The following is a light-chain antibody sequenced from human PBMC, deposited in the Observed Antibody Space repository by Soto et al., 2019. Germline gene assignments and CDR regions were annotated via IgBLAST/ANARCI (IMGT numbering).Light chain of an antibody. CDR2: DAS. CDR3: QQYNSLLYT. CDR1: QSINTW. Sequence: DIPMTQSPSTLSASVGDRVTITCRASQSINTWLAWYQQKPGKAPKVLIYDASSLKSGVPSRFSGSGSGTEFTLTISSLQPDDFATYYCQQYNSLLYTFGQGTKLEIK. V-gene: IGKV1-5*01. J-gene: IGKJ2*01.